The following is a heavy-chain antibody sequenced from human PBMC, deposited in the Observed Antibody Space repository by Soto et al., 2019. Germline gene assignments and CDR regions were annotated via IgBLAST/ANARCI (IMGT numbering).Heavy chain of an antibody. V-gene: IGHV1-18*01. CDR2: ISAYNGNT. CDR1: GYTFTKYG. J-gene: IGHJ6*02. D-gene: IGHD3-10*01. CDR3: ARVRYYYGSGPMDV. Sequence: GASVKVSCKASGYTFTKYGISWVRQAPGQGLEWMGWISAYNGNTNYAQKIQGRVTMTTDTSTSTAYMGLRSLRSDDTAVYYCARVRYYYGSGPMDVWGQGTTVTVSS.